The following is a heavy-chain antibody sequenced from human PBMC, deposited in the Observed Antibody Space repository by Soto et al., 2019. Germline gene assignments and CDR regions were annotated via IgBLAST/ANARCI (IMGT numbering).Heavy chain of an antibody. J-gene: IGHJ2*01. CDR1: GFTFSGSA. CDR2: IRSKANSYAT. CDR3: ARQASRKDWYFYL. Sequence: GGSLRLSCAASGFTFSGSAMHWVRQASGKGLEWVGRIRSKANSYATAYAASVKGRFTISRDDSKNTAYLQMNSLKTEDTSVYYCARQASRKDWYFYLWGRGALVTVSS. V-gene: IGHV3-73*01.